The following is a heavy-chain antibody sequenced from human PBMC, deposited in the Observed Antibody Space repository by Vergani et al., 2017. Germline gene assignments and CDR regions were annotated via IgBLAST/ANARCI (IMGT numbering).Heavy chain of an antibody. CDR1: GGSFSGYY. CDR2: INHSGST. D-gene: IGHD6-13*01. J-gene: IGHJ6*02. V-gene: IGHV4-34*01. Sequence: QVQLQQWGAGLLKPSETLSLTCAVYGGSFSGYYWSWIRQPPGKGLEWIGEINHSGSTNYNPSLKSRVTISVDTSKNQFSLKLSSVTAADTAVYYCARTAHLSLCLGQQLCQYYYYYGMDVWGQGTTVTVSS. CDR3: ARTAHLSLCLGQQLCQYYYYYGMDV.